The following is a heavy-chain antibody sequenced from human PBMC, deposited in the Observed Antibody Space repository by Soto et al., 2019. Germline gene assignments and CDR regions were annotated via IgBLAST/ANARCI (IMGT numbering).Heavy chain of an antibody. D-gene: IGHD2-2*01. Sequence: GESLKISCKGSGYSFTSYWIVWVRQMPGKGLEWMGTIYPGNSDTRYSPSFQGQVTISADKSISTAYLQWNSLKASDTAMYFCARNKGYCSSTSCYGMDVWGQGATVTVSS. CDR3: ARNKGYCSSTSCYGMDV. J-gene: IGHJ6*02. V-gene: IGHV5-51*01. CDR2: IYPGNSDT. CDR1: GYSFTSYW.